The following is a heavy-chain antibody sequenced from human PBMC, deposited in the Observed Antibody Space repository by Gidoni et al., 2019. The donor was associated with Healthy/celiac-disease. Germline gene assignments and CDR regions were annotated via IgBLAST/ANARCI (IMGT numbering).Heavy chain of an antibody. D-gene: IGHD2-15*01. J-gene: IGHJ4*02. V-gene: IGHV4-39*01. CDR2: IYYSGST. Sequence: QLQLQESGPGLVKPSENLSLTCTVSGGSISSGTYYWGWIRQPPGKGLEWIGSIYYSGSTYYNPSLKSGVTISVDTSKNQFSLKLNSVTAADTAVYYCARLYCSGGSCLYFDYWGQGTLVTVSS. CDR3: ARLYCSGGSCLYFDY. CDR1: GGSISSGTYY.